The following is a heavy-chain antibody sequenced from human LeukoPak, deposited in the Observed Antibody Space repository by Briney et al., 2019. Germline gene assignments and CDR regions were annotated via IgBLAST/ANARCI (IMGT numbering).Heavy chain of an antibody. D-gene: IGHD2-15*01. V-gene: IGHV1-18*01. J-gene: IGHJ4*02. CDR1: GYIFSTYG. Sequence: ASVKVSCKTSGYIFSTYGITWVRQAPGQGLEWMGWISTYNGNTNYTEKLQGRVTLTTDTSTATVYMDLRNLRSDDTAVYYCARLGGSSPREYWGQGTLVTVSS. CDR2: ISTYNGNT. CDR3: ARLGGSSPREY.